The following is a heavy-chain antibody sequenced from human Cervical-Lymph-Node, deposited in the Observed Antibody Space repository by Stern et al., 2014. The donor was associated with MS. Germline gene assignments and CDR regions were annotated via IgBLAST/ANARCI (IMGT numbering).Heavy chain of an antibody. D-gene: IGHD6-19*01. CDR3: ARMHVPHSSGPFFHYYYGMDV. V-gene: IGHV2-70*17. Sequence: ESGPALVRPTQTLTLTCTFSGFSLISSGMSVSWIRQPPGKAPEWLARVEWDGDKFYSTSLRTRLTISKDTSRNQVVLTMTNMDPVDTATYYCARMHVPHSSGPFFHYYYGMDVWGPGTTVTVSS. CDR2: VEWDGDK. J-gene: IGHJ6*02. CDR1: GFSLISSGMS.